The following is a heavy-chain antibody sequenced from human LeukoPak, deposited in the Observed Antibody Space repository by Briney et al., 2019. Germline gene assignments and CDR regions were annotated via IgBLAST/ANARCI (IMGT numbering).Heavy chain of an antibody. CDR2: MNQDRSEK. Sequence: PGGSLRLSCAASGFTFSDSWMSWVRQAPGKGLEWVANMNQDRSEKDYVDSVKGRFTISRDNARNSLYLQMGSLRAEDTAVYYCATYTHWVAGDVWGQGTTVTVSS. V-gene: IGHV3-7*01. CDR3: ATYTHWVAGDV. J-gene: IGHJ6*02. D-gene: IGHD3-16*01. CDR1: GFTFSDSW.